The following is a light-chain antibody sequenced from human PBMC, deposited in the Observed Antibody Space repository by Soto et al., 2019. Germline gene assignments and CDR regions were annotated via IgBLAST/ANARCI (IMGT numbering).Light chain of an antibody. Sequence: DIQMTHSPSSLSASVGDRDTITCRASQTISRWLAWYQQKPGRAPKLLIYDASTLESGVPSRFSGSGSETEFTLTISRLQPDDFATYFCHSRAFGQGTRLEI. J-gene: IGKJ5*01. CDR3: HSRA. V-gene: IGKV1-5*01. CDR2: DAS. CDR1: QTISRW.